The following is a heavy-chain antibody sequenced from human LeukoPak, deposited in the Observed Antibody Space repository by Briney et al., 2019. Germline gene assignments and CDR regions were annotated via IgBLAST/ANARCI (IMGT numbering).Heavy chain of an antibody. J-gene: IGHJ4*02. V-gene: IGHV3-64D*09. CDR1: GFTFSAYA. CDR3: VKITSVTGGDC. D-gene: IGHD1-1*01. CDR2: ISSNGGSS. Sequence: GGSLRLSCPASGFTFSAYAMYWVRQAPGKGLEYVSGISSNGGSSFYADSVKGRFTISRDNSKNTLYLQMRSLRAEDTAVYYCVKITSVTGGDCWGQGTRLTVSS.